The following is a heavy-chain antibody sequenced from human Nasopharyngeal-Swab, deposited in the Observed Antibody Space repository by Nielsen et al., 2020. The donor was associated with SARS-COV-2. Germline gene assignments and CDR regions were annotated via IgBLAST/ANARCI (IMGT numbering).Heavy chain of an antibody. CDR3: AREERGTATTLFDY. Sequence: GESLKISYAASGFYFWTHALHWVRQAPGKGLEWVAIISFDGSKAYYADSVKGRFTVSRDNSESTMFLQMSSLRPEDSAVYYCAREERGTATTLFDYWGQGTLVTVSS. V-gene: IGHV3-30*04. CDR1: GFYFWTHA. D-gene: IGHD4-17*01. J-gene: IGHJ4*02. CDR2: ISFDGSKA.